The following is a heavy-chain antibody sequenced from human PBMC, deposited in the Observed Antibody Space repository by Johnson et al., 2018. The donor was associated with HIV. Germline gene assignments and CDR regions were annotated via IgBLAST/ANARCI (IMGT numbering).Heavy chain of an antibody. CDR3: ARGRVSMKVVDLRGGGFDF. CDR2: IGWSSGVL. V-gene: IGHV3-9*01. CDR1: FTFDDYD. J-gene: IGHJ3*01. D-gene: IGHD3-22*01. Sequence: FTFDDYDMHWVRQAPGKGLEWVSGIGWSSGVLAYADSVKGRFTISRDNSNNTLYLQMNSRRVEDTALYLCARGRVSMKVVDLRGGGFDFWGQGTKVTVSS.